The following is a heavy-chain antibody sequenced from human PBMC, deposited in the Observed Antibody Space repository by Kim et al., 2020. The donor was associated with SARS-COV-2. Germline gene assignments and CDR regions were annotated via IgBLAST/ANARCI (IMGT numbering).Heavy chain of an antibody. J-gene: IGHJ6*03. CDR2: IYYSGST. CDR3: ARAYYYGSGSYRANYYYYMDV. D-gene: IGHD3-10*01. CDR1: GGSISSYY. V-gene: IGHV4-59*08. Sequence: SETLSLTCTVSGGSISSYYWSWIRQPPGKGLEWIGYIYYSGSTNYNPSLKSRVTISVDTSKNQFSLKLSSVTAADTAVYYCARAYYYGSGSYRANYYYYMDVWGKGTTVTVSS.